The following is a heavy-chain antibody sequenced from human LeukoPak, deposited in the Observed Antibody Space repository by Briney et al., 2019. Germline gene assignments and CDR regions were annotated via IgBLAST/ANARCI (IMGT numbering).Heavy chain of an antibody. CDR2: ISYDGSNK. V-gene: IGHV3-30-3*01. CDR1: GFTFSSCA. Sequence: GGSLRLSCAASGFTFSSCATHWVRQAPGKGLEWVAVISYDGSNKYYADSVKGRFTISRDNSKNTLYLQMNSLRAEDTAVYYCARDESSGYSYGTYYYYGMDVWGQGTTVTVSS. J-gene: IGHJ6*02. D-gene: IGHD5-18*01. CDR3: ARDESSGYSYGTYYYYGMDV.